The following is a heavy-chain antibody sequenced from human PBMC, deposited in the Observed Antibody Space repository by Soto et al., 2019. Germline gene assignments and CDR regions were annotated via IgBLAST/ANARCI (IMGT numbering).Heavy chain of an antibody. CDR2: TYYRSKWYN. J-gene: IGHJ6*02. CDR1: GDSVSSNSAA. D-gene: IGHD2-2*01. V-gene: IGHV6-1*01. CDR3: ARDRCSSTSCYPPNRMDV. Sequence: SQTLSLTCAISGDSVSSNSAAWNWIRQSPSRGLEWLGRTYYRSKWYNDYAVSVKSRITINPDTSKNQFSLQLNSVTPEDTAVYYCARDRCSSTSCYPPNRMDVWGQGTTVTLSS.